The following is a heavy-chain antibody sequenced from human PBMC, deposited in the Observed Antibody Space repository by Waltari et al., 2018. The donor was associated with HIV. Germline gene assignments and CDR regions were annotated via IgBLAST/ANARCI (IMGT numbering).Heavy chain of an antibody. J-gene: IGHJ4*02. D-gene: IGHD2-2*01. CDR3: AKVPVLPTGREDY. CDR2: ISGNGGSR. Sequence: EVQLVESGGGLVQPGESLGRSCEASGFPFGMCVMAWVRQAPGKGLQWVAGISGNGGSRYYTDSVKGRFTISRDNSKKTLYLQMDSLRAEDTAVYYCAKVPVLPTGREDYWGQGTLVTVSS. V-gene: IGHV3-23*04. CDR1: GFPFGMCV.